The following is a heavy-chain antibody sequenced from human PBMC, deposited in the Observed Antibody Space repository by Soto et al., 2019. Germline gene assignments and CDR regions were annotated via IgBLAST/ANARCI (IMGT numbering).Heavy chain of an antibody. CDR2: ISGHGDAT. CDR1: GFPFTGYA. J-gene: IGHJ4*02. Sequence: EVQLLESGGGLVQPGGSLRLSCAASGFPFTGYAMSWVRQAPGKGLEWVSAISGHGDATFYADSVKGRFTISRDNSKNTLYLHMNSLRAEDTDLYYCANSRVSMVRGLIIIPNYWGQGTLVTVSS. V-gene: IGHV3-23*01. D-gene: IGHD3-10*01. CDR3: ANSRVSMVRGLIIIPNY.